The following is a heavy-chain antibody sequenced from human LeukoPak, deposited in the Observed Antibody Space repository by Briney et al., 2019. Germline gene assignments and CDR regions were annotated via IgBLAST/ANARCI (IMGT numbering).Heavy chain of an antibody. CDR2: ITSDASST. D-gene: IGHD2-8*01. V-gene: IGHV3-74*01. CDR1: GFTFSNYW. CDR3: ARDADGPGSLIDY. J-gene: IGHJ4*02. Sequence: PGGSLRLSCAASGFTFSNYWMQWVRQAPGKGLEWVSRITSDASSTSYADSVNGRFTISRDNGKNTLYLQITSLRAEDTAVYYCARDADGPGSLIDYWGRGTLVTVSS.